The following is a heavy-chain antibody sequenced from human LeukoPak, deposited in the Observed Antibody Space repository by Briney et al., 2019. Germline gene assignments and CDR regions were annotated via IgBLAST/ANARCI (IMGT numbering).Heavy chain of an antibody. J-gene: IGHJ4*02. CDR2: IYYSGST. CDR1: GGSISSSSYS. D-gene: IGHD6-13*01. Sequence: PSETLSLTCTVSGGSISSSSYSWGWIRQPPGKGLEWIGSIYYSGSTYYNPSLKSRVTISVDTSKNQFSLKLSSVTAADTAVYYCAALYSSSWYLGYWGQGTLVTVSS. CDR3: AALYSSSWYLGY. V-gene: IGHV4-39*01.